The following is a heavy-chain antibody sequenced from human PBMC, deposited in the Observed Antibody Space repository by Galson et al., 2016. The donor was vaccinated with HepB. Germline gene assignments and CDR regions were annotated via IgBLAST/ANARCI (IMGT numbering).Heavy chain of an antibody. CDR2: ITHGNTI. V-gene: IGHV3-48*02. CDR3: TRDGQRGYDMDV. CDR1: GFIFSSYS. J-gene: IGHJ6*02. Sequence: SLRLSCAASGFIFSSYSMNWVRQAPGKGPEWVSHITHGNTISYADSVRGRFTISRDNAQNSLYLQMNSLIDEDTAVYYCTRDGQRGYDMDVWGQGTTVTVSS. D-gene: IGHD6-25*01.